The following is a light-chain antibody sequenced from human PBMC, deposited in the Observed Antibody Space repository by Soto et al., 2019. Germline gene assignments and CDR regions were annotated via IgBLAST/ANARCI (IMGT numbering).Light chain of an antibody. CDR3: GSYTSSSTLV. Sequence: QSVLTQPASVSGSPGQSITISCTGTSSDVGSYNYVSWYQQHPGKAPKVMIYDVSNRPSGVSNRFSGSKSGNTASLTISGLQAEDEADYYCGSYTSSSTLVFGGGTKLTVL. CDR2: DVS. J-gene: IGLJ2*01. V-gene: IGLV2-14*01. CDR1: SSDVGSYNY.